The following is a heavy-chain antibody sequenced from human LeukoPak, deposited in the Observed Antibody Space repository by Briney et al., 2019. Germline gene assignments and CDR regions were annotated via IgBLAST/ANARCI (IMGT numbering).Heavy chain of an antibody. J-gene: IGHJ4*02. CDR3: ARGVRGAAHFDY. CDR1: GFTLSTYS. D-gene: IGHD3-10*01. Sequence: PGGSLRLSCAASGFTLSTYSMNWVRQAPGKGLEWISYITSSSSTVYYADSVKGRFTISRDNAKNSLYLQMDSLTDEDTAVYYCARGVRGAAHFDYWGQGTLVTVSS. CDR2: ITSSSSTV. V-gene: IGHV3-48*02.